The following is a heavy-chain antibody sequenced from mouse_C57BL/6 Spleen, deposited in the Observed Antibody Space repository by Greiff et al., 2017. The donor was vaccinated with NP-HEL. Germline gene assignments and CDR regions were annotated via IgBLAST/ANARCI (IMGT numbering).Heavy chain of an antibody. J-gene: IGHJ2*01. CDR3: ARDGYYSFDY. D-gene: IGHD2-3*01. V-gene: IGHV1-39*01. CDR2: INPKYGTT. CDR1: GYSFTDYN. Sequence: EVKLMESGAELVKPGASVKISCKASGYSFTDYNMNWVKQSNGKSLEWIGVINPKYGTTSYNQKFKGKATLTVDQSSSTAYMQLNSLASEDAAVYYCARDGYYSFDYWGQGTTLTVSS.